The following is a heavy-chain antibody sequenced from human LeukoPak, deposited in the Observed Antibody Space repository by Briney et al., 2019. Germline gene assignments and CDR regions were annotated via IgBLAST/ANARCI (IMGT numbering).Heavy chain of an antibody. CDR1: GYTLTELS. V-gene: IGHV1-24*01. CDR2: FDPEDGET. Sequence: ASVKVSCKVSGYTLTELSLHWVRQAPGKGLEWMGRFDPEDGETIYARKFQGRVTMTEDTSTDTAYMELSSLRSEDTAVYYCTTVFRGAFDYWGQGTLVTVSS. CDR3: TTVFRGAFDY. J-gene: IGHJ4*02. D-gene: IGHD3-3*01.